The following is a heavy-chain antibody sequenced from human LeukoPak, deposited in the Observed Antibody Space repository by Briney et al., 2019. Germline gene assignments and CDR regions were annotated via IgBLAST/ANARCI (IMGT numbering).Heavy chain of an antibody. CDR2: IKQDGSEK. CDR1: GFTFSSYA. Sequence: GGSLRLSCAASGFTFSSYAMSWVRQAPGKGLEWVANIKQDGSEKYYVDSVKGRFTISRDNAKNSLYLQMDSLRAEDTAVYYCARGGIITSYAFEIWGQGTMVTVSS. D-gene: IGHD6-6*01. V-gene: IGHV3-7*04. J-gene: IGHJ3*02. CDR3: ARGGIITSYAFEI.